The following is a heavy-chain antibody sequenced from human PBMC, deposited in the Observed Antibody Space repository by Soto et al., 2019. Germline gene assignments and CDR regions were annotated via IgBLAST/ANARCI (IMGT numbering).Heavy chain of an antibody. CDR1: GGTFSSYA. CDR2: IIPIFGTA. V-gene: IGHV1-69*13. Sequence: SVKVSCKASGGTFSSYAISWVRQAPGQGLEWMGGIIPIFGTANYAQKFQGRVTITADESTSTAYMELSSLRSEDTAVYYCARDPEYYYDSSGPLYGMDVWGQGTTVTVSS. J-gene: IGHJ6*02. CDR3: ARDPEYYYDSSGPLYGMDV. D-gene: IGHD3-22*01.